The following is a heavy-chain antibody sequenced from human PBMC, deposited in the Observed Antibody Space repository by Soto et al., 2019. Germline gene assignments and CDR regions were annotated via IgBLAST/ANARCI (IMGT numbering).Heavy chain of an antibody. CDR1: GASISVHTYY. V-gene: IGHV4-31*03. Sequence: QVHLQESGPGLVKPSQTLSLTCTVSGASISVHTYYWSWVRQLPGKGLESIGHIYNTGSTYYNPSLTSRVTISLDTSKNQFSLKLNSVTAADTAVYYCARDAGGGTGSYYRYFDHWGQGILVTVSS. CDR3: ARDAGGGTGSYYRYFDH. CDR2: IYNTGST. J-gene: IGHJ4*02. D-gene: IGHD3-10*01.